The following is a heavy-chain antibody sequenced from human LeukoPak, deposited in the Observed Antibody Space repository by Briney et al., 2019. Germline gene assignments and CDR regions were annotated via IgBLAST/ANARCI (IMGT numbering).Heavy chain of an antibody. Sequence: PGGSLRLSCAASGFTFSSYSMNWVRQAPGKGLEWVSSISSSSSYIYYADSVKGRFTISRDNAKNSLYLQMNSLRAEDTAVYYCARDWPGQWDRVDYWGQGTLVTVSS. D-gene: IGHD1-26*01. CDR1: GFTFSSYS. CDR3: ARDWPGQWDRVDY. V-gene: IGHV3-21*01. CDR2: ISSSSSYI. J-gene: IGHJ4*02.